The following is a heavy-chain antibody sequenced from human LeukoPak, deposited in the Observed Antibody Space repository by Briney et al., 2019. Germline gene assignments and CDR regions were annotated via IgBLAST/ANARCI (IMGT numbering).Heavy chain of an antibody. V-gene: IGHV3-69-1*01. CDR1: GFTFTDYF. D-gene: IGHD2-15*01. CDR3: ARYSR. CDR2: ISSSSYI. J-gene: IGHJ4*02. Sequence: PGGSLRLSCAASGFTFTDYFMSWIRQAPGKGLEWVSSISSSSYIYYADSVKGRFTISRDNAKNSLYLQMNSLRAEDTAVYYCARYSRWGQGTLVTVSS.